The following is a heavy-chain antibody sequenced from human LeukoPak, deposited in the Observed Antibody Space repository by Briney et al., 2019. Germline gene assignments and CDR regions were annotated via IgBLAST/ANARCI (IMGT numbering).Heavy chain of an antibody. J-gene: IGHJ4*02. Sequence: PGGSLRLSCAASGFTFSSYSMNWVRQAPGKGLEWVSSISSSSGYIYYADSVKGRFTISRDNSKNTLYLQMNSLRAEDTAVYYCAKDPSAVAGTYFDYWGQGTLVTVSS. D-gene: IGHD6-19*01. CDR3: AKDPSAVAGTYFDY. V-gene: IGHV3-21*04. CDR2: ISSSSGYI. CDR1: GFTFSSYS.